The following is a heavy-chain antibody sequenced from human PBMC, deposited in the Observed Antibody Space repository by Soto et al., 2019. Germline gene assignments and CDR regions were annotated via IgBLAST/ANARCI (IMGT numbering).Heavy chain of an antibody. CDR3: ARDSSIAARRVPFDY. CDR1: GFTFSSYS. V-gene: IGHV3-21*01. J-gene: IGHJ4*02. CDR2: ISSSSSYI. D-gene: IGHD6-6*01. Sequence: GGSLRLSCAASGFTFSSYSMNWVRQAPGKGLEWVSSISSSSSYIYYADSVKGRFTISRDNAKNSLYLQMNSLRAEDTAVYYCARDSSIAARRVPFDYWGQGTLVTVSS.